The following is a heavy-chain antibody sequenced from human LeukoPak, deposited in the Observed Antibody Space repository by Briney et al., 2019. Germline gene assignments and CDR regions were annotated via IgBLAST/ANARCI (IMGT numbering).Heavy chain of an antibody. J-gene: IGHJ5*02. CDR1: GDPISRGDYY. CDR2: MYYSGST. V-gene: IGHV4-30-4*01. Sequence: PSETLSLTCTVSGDPISRGDYYWRWIRLPPGGGLDWVGYMYYSGSTYYNPSLKSRVTISVDTSKNQFSLQLSSVTAADTAVYYCARPYYYDSRIDPWGQGTLVTVSS. D-gene: IGHD3-22*01. CDR3: ARPYYYDSRIDP.